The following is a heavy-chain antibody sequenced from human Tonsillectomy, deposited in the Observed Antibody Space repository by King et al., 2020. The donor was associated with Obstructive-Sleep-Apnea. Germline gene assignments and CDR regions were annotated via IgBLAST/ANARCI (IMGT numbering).Heavy chain of an antibody. J-gene: IGHJ3*02. CDR3: ASQGDLVALRDDALDI. CDR2: IFPADSDT. D-gene: IGHD5-12*01. CDR1: GYSFSTCW. V-gene: IGHV5-51*01. Sequence: QLVQSGPEVKKPGESLKISCKGSGYSFSTCWIGWVRQMPGKGLEWMGIIFPADSDTRYSPSFQGRVTISADKSISTAYLQWNSLKASDTAMYYCASQGDLVALRDDALDIWGQGTMVTVSS.